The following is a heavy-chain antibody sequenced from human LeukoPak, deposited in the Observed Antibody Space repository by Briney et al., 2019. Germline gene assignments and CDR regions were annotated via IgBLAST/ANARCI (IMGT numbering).Heavy chain of an antibody. Sequence: PSETLSLTSAVAAGSIRSSHWWAWVRQPPGKGLEWIGEIYHSGSTNYNPSLKSRVTISVDKSKNQFSLKLSSVTAADTAVYYCARGRGMSWFHAPGGQGTLVTVSS. V-gene: IGHV4-4*02. CDR2: IYHSGST. D-gene: IGHD6-13*01. J-gene: IGHJ5*02. CDR1: AGSIRSSHW. CDR3: ARGRGMSWFHAP.